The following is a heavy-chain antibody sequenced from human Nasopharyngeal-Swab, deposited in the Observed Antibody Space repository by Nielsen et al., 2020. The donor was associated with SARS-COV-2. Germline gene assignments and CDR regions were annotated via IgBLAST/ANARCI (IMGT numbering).Heavy chain of an antibody. J-gene: IGHJ4*02. V-gene: IGHV4-34*01. CDR1: GGSFSGYY. Sequence: SETLSLTCAVYGGSFSGYYWSWIRQPPGKGLEWIGEINHSVSTNYNPSLKRRVTISVDTSKNQFSLKLSSVTAADTAVYYCAREGGEGGWGQGTLVTVSS. CDR2: INHSVST. D-gene: IGHD3-16*01. CDR3: AREGGEGG.